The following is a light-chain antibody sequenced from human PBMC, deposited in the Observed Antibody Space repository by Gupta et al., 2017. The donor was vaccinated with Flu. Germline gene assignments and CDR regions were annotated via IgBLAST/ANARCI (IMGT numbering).Light chain of an antibody. Sequence: QLVLTQSPSASASLGASVKLTCTLSSGHSSSTIAWHQQQPEKGPRFLIMITIDGSHIKGAEIPDSFSGSTSGAARSLTISSLWAEDEDDYYCQTLYTGIRVFGGGTKLTVL. CDR2: ITIDGSH. J-gene: IGLJ2*01. V-gene: IGLV4-69*01. CDR1: SGHSSST. CDR3: QTLYTGIRV.